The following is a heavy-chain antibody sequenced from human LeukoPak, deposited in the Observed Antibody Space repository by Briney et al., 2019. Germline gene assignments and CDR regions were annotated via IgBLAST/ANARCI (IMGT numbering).Heavy chain of an antibody. CDR1: GGSFSGYY. Sequence: SETLSLTCAVYGGSFSGYYWSWIRQPPGKGLEWIGEINHSGSTNYNPSLKSRVTISVDTSKNQFSLKLSSVTAADTAVYYCARGLAVVTIFGVVARNWFDPWGQGTLVTVSS. V-gene: IGHV4-34*01. J-gene: IGHJ5*02. D-gene: IGHD3-3*01. CDR3: ARGLAVVTIFGVVARNWFDP. CDR2: INHSGST.